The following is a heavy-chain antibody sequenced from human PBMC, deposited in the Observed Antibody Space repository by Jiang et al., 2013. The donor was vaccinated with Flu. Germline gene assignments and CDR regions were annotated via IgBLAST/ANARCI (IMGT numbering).Heavy chain of an antibody. J-gene: IGHJ2*01. CDR2: INPNSGGT. V-gene: IGHV1-2*04. Sequence: GAEVKKPGASVKVSCKASGYTFTGYYMHWVRQAPGQGLEWMGWINPNSGGTNYAQKFQGWVTMTRDTSISTAYMELSRLRSDDTAVYYCARDPGDGDWYFDLWGLAPWSLSPQ. CDR1: GYTFTGYY. CDR3: ARDPGDGDWYFDL. D-gene: IGHD7-27*01.